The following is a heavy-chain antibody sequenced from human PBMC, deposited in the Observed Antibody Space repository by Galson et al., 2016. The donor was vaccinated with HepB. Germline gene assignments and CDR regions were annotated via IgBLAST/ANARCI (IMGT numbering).Heavy chain of an antibody. CDR3: VRALRTGPAAGAY. Sequence: SVKVSCKASGYTFTDYNIHWVRQAPGRGLEWMAWINPNSGDTKSAQKFQARVTMTSDMSISTAYLELSSLTSDDTAVYYCVRALRTGPAAGAYWGQGTLVTVSS. D-gene: IGHD2-2*01. J-gene: IGHJ4*02. CDR1: GYTFTDYN. CDR2: INPNSGDT. V-gene: IGHV1-2*02.